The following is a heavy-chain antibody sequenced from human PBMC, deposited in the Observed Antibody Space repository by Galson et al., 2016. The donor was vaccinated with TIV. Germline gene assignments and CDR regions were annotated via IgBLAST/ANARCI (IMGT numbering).Heavy chain of an antibody. Sequence: SVKVSCKASGGTFNNYAINWVRQAPGQGLEWMGRITPIFATTNYAQNFQGRVTITADESTTTYYMDLSSLRSDDTAVYYCARGGWSGDPGDYHYYYMDVWGKGTTVIVSS. CDR1: GGTFNNYA. CDR3: ARGGWSGDPGDYHYYYMDV. CDR2: ITPIFATT. J-gene: IGHJ6*03. V-gene: IGHV1-69*13. D-gene: IGHD3-3*01.